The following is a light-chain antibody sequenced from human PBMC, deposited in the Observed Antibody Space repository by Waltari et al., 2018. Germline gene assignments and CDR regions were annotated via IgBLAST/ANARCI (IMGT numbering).Light chain of an antibody. V-gene: IGLV1-44*01. CDR2: SDD. CDR1: TSNIGSNT. CDR3: SAWDGSLNGWV. J-gene: IGLJ3*02. Sequence: QSVLTQPPSASGTPGQRVIISCSGSTSNIGSNTVNWYQQLPGTGPKLLIYSDDQGPSGVRDRCWGSRSGTSAAVAISGVQSEDEADYFCSAWDGSLNGWVFGGGTKLTVL.